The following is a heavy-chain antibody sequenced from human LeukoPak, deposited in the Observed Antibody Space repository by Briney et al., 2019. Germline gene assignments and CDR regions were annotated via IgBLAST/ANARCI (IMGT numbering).Heavy chain of an antibody. Sequence: SGGSLRLSCAASGFIFSNSWMSWVRQAPGKGLEWVANIKPDGTDKYYMDSVKGRFTISRDNAKNTLYLQMSSLRAEDTAMYYCARYYGSGGPHDCWGQGSLVTVSS. D-gene: IGHD3-10*01. CDR2: IKPDGTDK. CDR1: GFIFSNSW. CDR3: ARYYGSGGPHDC. V-gene: IGHV3-7*03. J-gene: IGHJ4*02.